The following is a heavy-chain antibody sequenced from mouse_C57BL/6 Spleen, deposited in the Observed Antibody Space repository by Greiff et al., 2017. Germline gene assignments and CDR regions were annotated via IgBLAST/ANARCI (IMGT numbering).Heavy chain of an antibody. V-gene: IGHV5-16*01. CDR1: GFTFSDYY. D-gene: IGHD4-1*01. CDR3: ARVKLGRGYYFDY. J-gene: IGHJ2*01. Sequence: EVKVVESEGGLVQPGSSMKLSCTASGFTFSDYYMAWVRQVPEKGLEWVANINYDGSSTYYLDSLKSRFIISRDNAKNILYLQMSSLKSEDTATYYCARVKLGRGYYFDYWGQGTTLTVSS. CDR2: INYDGSST.